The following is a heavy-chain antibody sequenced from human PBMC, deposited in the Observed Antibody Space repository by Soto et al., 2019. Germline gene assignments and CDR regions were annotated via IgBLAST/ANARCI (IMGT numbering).Heavy chain of an antibody. Sequence: GGSLRLSCAASGFTFSSYGMHWVRQAPGKGLEWVAVIWYDGSNKYYADSVKGRFTNSRDNSKNTLYLQMNSLRAEDTAVYYCAAFLDTAMVGFDYWGQGTLVTVSS. CDR1: GFTFSSYG. CDR2: IWYDGSNK. J-gene: IGHJ4*02. V-gene: IGHV3-33*01. D-gene: IGHD5-18*01. CDR3: AAFLDTAMVGFDY.